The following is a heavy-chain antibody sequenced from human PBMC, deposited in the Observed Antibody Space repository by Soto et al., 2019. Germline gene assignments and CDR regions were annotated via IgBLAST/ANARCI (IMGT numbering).Heavy chain of an antibody. CDR1: GGTFSSYA. CDR2: IIPIFGTA. D-gene: IGHD1-26*01. CDR3: ASSRRGGAIIVGATTWFDP. J-gene: IGHJ5*02. V-gene: IGHV1-69*01. Sequence: QVQLVQSGAEVKKPGSSVKVSCKASGGTFSSYAISWVRQAPGQGLEWMGGIIPIFGTANYAQKFQGRVTIPADDSTSTAYMELSSLRSEDTAVYYCASSRRGGAIIVGATTWFDPWGQGTLVTVSS.